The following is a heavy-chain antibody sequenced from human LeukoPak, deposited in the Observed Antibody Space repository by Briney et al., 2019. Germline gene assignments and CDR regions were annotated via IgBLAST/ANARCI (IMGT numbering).Heavy chain of an antibody. V-gene: IGHV3-21*04. Sequence: KPGGSLRLSCAASGFTFSSYSMNWVRQAPGKGLEWVSSISSSSSYIYYADSVKGRFTISRDNAKNTLYLQMNSLRAEDTAVYYCAKVYYDFWSGYSYGIWFDPWGQGTLVTVSS. CDR1: GFTFSSYS. CDR3: AKVYYDFWSGYSYGIWFDP. J-gene: IGHJ5*02. D-gene: IGHD3-3*01. CDR2: ISSSSSYI.